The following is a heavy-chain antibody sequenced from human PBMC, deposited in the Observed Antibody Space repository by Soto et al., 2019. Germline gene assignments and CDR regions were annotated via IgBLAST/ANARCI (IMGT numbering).Heavy chain of an antibody. CDR1: GGTFSSYA. CDR2: IIPIFGTA. Sequence: SVKVSCKASGGTFSSYAISWVRQAPGQGLEWMGGIIPIFGTANYAQKFQGRVTITADESTSTAYMELSSLRSEDTAVYYCAREDSSGYPYYYYGMDVWGQGTTVTVSS. V-gene: IGHV1-69*13. CDR3: AREDSSGYPYYYYGMDV. J-gene: IGHJ6*02. D-gene: IGHD3-22*01.